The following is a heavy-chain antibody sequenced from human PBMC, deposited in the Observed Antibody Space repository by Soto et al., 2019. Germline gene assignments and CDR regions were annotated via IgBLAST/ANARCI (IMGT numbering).Heavy chain of an antibody. V-gene: IGHV4-4*07. CDR3: ARDFPRLVVVVAATQPPDDAFDI. CDR2: IYTSGST. CDR1: GGSISSYY. J-gene: IGHJ3*02. Sequence: PSETLSLTCTVSGGSISSYYWSWIRQPAGKGLEWIGRIYTSGSTNYNPSLKSRVTMSVDTSKNQFSLKLSSVTAADTAVYYCARDFPRLVVVVAATQPPDDAFDIWGQGTMVT. D-gene: IGHD2-15*01.